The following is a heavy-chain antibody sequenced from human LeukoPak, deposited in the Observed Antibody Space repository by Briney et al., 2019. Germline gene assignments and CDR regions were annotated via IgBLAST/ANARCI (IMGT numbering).Heavy chain of an antibody. D-gene: IGHD3-10*01. CDR3: GGGRKGSGGISY. Sequence: ASVKVSCKASGYTFTFYDIQWVRQATGQGLEWMGWMNPNSGNTGYAQKFQGRVTMTRNTSISTAYMELSSLRSEDTAVYYCGGGRKGSGGISYWGQGTLVTVSS. V-gene: IGHV1-8*02. CDR1: GYTFTFYD. J-gene: IGHJ4*02. CDR2: MNPNSGNT.